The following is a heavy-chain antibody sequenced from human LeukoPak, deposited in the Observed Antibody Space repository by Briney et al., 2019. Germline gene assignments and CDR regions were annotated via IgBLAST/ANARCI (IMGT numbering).Heavy chain of an antibody. V-gene: IGHV1-46*04. J-gene: IGHJ6*03. CDR3: ARDGRRYSNYRQPVDYYMDV. D-gene: IGHD4-11*01. CDR1: GYTFTSYY. Sequence: ASVKVSCTASGYTFTSYYMHWVRQAPGQGLEWVGIINPSGGSTSYAQKLQGRVTMTRDMSTSTGYMELSSLRSEDTAVYYCARDGRRYSNYRQPVDYYMDVWGKGTTVTVSS. CDR2: INPSGGST.